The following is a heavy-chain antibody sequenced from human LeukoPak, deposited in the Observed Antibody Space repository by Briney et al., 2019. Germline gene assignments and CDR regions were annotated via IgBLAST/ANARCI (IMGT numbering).Heavy chain of an antibody. D-gene: IGHD1-26*01. Sequence: GGSLRLSCAASGFTFSSYNMNWVRQAPGKGLEWVSSITSGSSYIYYADSVKGRFTISRDNAKNSLYLQMNSLRAEDTAVYYCAREGSGSYYPFKGWFDPWGQGTLVTVSS. J-gene: IGHJ5*02. CDR2: ITSGSSYI. CDR3: AREGSGSYYPFKGWFDP. V-gene: IGHV3-21*01. CDR1: GFTFSSYN.